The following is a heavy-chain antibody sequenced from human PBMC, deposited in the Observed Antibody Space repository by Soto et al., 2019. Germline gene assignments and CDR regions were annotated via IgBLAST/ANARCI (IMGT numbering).Heavy chain of an antibody. CDR3: ANDFLRKIAAAGYGIDDAFDI. D-gene: IGHD6-13*01. CDR2: ISYDGSNK. V-gene: IGHV3-30*18. J-gene: IGHJ3*02. CDR1: GFTFSSYG. Sequence: QVQLVESGGGVGQPGRSLRLSCAASGFTFSSYGMHWVRQAPGKGLEWVAVISYDGSNKYYADSVKGRFTISRDNSKNSLYLQMNSLRAEETAVYYCANDFLRKIAAAGYGIDDAFDIWGIGTMVTVSS.